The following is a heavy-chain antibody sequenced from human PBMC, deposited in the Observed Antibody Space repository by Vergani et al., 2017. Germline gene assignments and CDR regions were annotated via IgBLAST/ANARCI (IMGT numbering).Heavy chain of an antibody. D-gene: IGHD6-19*01. CDR3: AREGIAVAGTPYYYYYGMDV. Sequence: QVLLVQSGAEVKKPGASVKVSCKASGYTFTSYAMNWVRQAPGQGLEWMGWINTNTGNPTYAQGFTGRFVFSLDTSVSTAYLQISSLKAEDTAVYYCAREGIAVAGTPYYYYYGMDVWGQGTTVTVSS. CDR1: GYTFTSYA. J-gene: IGHJ6*02. V-gene: IGHV7-4-1*02. CDR2: INTNTGNP.